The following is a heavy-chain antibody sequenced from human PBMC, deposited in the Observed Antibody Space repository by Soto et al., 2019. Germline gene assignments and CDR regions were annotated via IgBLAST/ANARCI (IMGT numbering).Heavy chain of an antibody. D-gene: IGHD3-10*01. V-gene: IGHV3-30*18. J-gene: IGHJ4*02. Sequence: PGGSLRLSCAASGFSFSSFGMHWVRQAPGKGLEWLAVISYDGGKKYYADSVKGRFTVSRDNSNNTLFVQMNSLRVEDTAVYYCAKERFNYGSEPGTLPSNWGQGTLVTVSS. CDR2: ISYDGGKK. CDR1: GFSFSSFG. CDR3: AKERFNYGSEPGTLPSN.